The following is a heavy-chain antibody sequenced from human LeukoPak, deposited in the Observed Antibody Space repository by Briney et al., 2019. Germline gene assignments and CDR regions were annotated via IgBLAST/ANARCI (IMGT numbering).Heavy chain of an antibody. CDR1: GFTFNSYA. Sequence: PGGSLRLSCAASGFTFNSYAIHWVRQAPGKVLEWVAVISYDGSKKFYAHSVKGRFTISRDNSKNTLYLHMNSLRAEDTAVYYCAKVVGATNIFDYWGQGTLVTVSS. J-gene: IGHJ4*02. D-gene: IGHD1-26*01. V-gene: IGHV3-30*04. CDR3: AKVVGATNIFDY. CDR2: ISYDGSKK.